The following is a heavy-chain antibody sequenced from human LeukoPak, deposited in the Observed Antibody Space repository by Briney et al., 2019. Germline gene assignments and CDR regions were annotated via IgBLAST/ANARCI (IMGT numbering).Heavy chain of an antibody. CDR1: GYTFISYF. V-gene: IGHV1-46*01. CDR3: ARDNYGDYLFDY. Sequence: GASVKVSCKASGYTFISYFMNWVRQAPGQGLEWMGIINPSGGSTSYAQKFQGRVTMTRDTSTSTVYMELSSLRSEDTAVYYCARDNYGDYLFDYWGQGTLVTVSS. J-gene: IGHJ4*02. D-gene: IGHD4-17*01. CDR2: INPSGGST.